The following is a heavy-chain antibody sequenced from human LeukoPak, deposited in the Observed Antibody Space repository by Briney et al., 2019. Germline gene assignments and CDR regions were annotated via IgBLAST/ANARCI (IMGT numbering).Heavy chain of an antibody. CDR3: TRVAHYYGGFDP. CDR1: GYSISSGYY. V-gene: IGHV4-38-2*02. J-gene: IGHJ5*02. CDR2: IYHSGST. Sequence: SETLSLTCTVSGYSISSGYYWGWIRPPPGKGLEWIGIIYHSGSTYYNPSLKSRVTISGDTSKNQFSLKLSSVTAADTAVYYCTRVAHYYGGFDPWGQGTLVTVSS. D-gene: IGHD3-10*01.